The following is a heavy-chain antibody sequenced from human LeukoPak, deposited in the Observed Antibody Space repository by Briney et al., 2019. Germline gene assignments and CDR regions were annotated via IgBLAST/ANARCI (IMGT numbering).Heavy chain of an antibody. Sequence: SETLSLTCAVYGGSFSGYYWSWIRQPPGKGLEWIGEINHSGSTNYNPSLKSRVTISVDTSKNQFSLKLSSVTAADTAVYYCARAPYCSSTSCYKGYGESDYWGQGTLVTISS. D-gene: IGHD2-2*02. J-gene: IGHJ4*02. CDR3: ARAPYCSSTSCYKGYGESDY. CDR2: INHSGST. CDR1: GGSFSGYY. V-gene: IGHV4-34*01.